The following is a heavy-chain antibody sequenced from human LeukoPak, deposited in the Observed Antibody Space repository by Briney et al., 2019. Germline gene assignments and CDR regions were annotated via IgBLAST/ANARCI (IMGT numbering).Heavy chain of an antibody. V-gene: IGHV3-23*01. CDR1: GFTLSSYA. J-gene: IGHJ4*02. Sequence: PWGSLRLSCAASGFTLSSYAMSWVRQAPGKGLEWVSAISGSGGSTYYADSVKGRFTISRDNSKNTLYLQMNSLRAEDTAVYYCAKDRYYYDSSGYPDYWGQGTLVTVSS. CDR3: AKDRYYYDSSGYPDY. D-gene: IGHD3-22*01. CDR2: ISGSGGST.